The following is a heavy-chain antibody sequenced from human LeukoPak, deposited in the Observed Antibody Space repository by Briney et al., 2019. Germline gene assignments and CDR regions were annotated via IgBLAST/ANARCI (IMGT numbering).Heavy chain of an antibody. J-gene: IGHJ4*02. D-gene: IGHD4-17*01. CDR2: IYGGGDT. CDR3: ARVGRLQYGDYVAFDY. CDR1: GFTVTDNY. Sequence: GSLRLSCAASGFTVTDNYMNWVRQSSGKGLEWVSVIYGGGDTNYADSVKGRFTISRDDAKNSLDLQMNSLRVEDTAVYYCARVGRLQYGDYVAFDYWGQGTLVTVSS. V-gene: IGHV3-53*01.